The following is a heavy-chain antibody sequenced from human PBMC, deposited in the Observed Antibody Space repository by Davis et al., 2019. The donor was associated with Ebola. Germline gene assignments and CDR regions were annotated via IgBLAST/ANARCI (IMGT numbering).Heavy chain of an antibody. V-gene: IGHV3-30*18. Sequence: GESLKISCAASGLIFSTYGMHWVRPAPGKGLEWVGIISSDGNNKFYGKSVKGRFAISRDDSENTLYPQMNSLRVEDTAVYYCAKEQIGSWDLDYWGQGTLVTVSS. CDR2: ISSDGNNK. D-gene: IGHD6-13*01. J-gene: IGHJ4*02. CDR1: GLIFSTYG. CDR3: AKEQIGSWDLDY.